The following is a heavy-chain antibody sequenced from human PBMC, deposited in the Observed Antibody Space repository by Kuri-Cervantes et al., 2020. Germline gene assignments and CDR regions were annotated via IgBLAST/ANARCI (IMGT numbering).Heavy chain of an antibody. V-gene: IGHV1-69*02. D-gene: IGHD1-26*01. Sequence: SVKVSCRASGGTFSSYTISCVRQAPGQGLEWMGRIIPILGIANYAQKFQGRVTITADKSTSTAYMELSSLRSEDTAVYYCAADSGSYRGWFDPWGQGTLVTVSS. CDR1: GGTFSSYT. J-gene: IGHJ5*02. CDR2: IIPILGIA. CDR3: AADSGSYRGWFDP.